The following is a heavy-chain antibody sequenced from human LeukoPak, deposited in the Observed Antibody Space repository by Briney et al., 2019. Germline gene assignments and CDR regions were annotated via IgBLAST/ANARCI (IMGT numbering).Heavy chain of an antibody. CDR1: GFTFSSYA. CDR2: VNYDGSNN. V-gene: IGHV3-30*02. CDR3: AKDHGSSDWYYFDY. J-gene: IGHJ4*02. D-gene: IGHD6-13*01. Sequence: GGSLRLSCAASGFTFSSYAMHWVRQAPGKGLEWVAFVNYDGSNNYYTDSVKGRFTISRDNSKNTLYLQMNTLRADDTAVYYCAKDHGSSDWYYFDYWGQGTLVTVSS.